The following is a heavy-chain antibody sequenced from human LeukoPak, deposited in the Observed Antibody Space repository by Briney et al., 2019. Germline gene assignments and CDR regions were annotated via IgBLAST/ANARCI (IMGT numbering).Heavy chain of an antibody. CDR2: IKQDGSDK. Sequence: PGGSLRLSCAASEFDFSSHAMTWVRQAPGKGLEWVANIKQDGSDKYYLTSVRGRFTISRDNAKNSLFLQMNSLRVEDTAVYYCARGGGHLDCWGQGTLVTVSS. J-gene: IGHJ4*02. CDR1: EFDFSSHA. V-gene: IGHV3-7*03. D-gene: IGHD4-23*01. CDR3: ARGGGHLDC.